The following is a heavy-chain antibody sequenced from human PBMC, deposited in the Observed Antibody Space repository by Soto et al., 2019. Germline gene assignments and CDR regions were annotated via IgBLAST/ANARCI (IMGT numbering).Heavy chain of an antibody. V-gene: IGHV1-46*01. J-gene: IGHJ4*02. CDR3: ARESEERYDILTGYKAFDY. D-gene: IGHD3-9*01. CDR2: INPSGGST. CDR1: GYTFTSYY. Sequence: ASVKVSCKASGYTFTSYYMHWVRQAPGQGLEWMGIINPSGGSTSYAQKFQGRVTMTRDTSTSTVYMELSSLRSEDTAVYYCARESEERYDILTGYKAFDYWGQGTLVTVSS.